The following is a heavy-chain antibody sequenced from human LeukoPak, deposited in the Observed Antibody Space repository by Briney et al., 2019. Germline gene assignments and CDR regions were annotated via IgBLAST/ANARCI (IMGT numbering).Heavy chain of an antibody. Sequence: GGSLRLSRAASGFTVSSNYMSWVRQAPGKGLEWVSVIYSGGSTYYADSVKGRFTISRDNSENTLYLQMNSLRAEDTAVYYCARVKPAAILSYFDYWGQGTLVTVSS. V-gene: IGHV3-53*01. CDR2: IYSGGST. J-gene: IGHJ4*02. D-gene: IGHD2-2*01. CDR3: ARVKPAAILSYFDY. CDR1: GFTVSSNY.